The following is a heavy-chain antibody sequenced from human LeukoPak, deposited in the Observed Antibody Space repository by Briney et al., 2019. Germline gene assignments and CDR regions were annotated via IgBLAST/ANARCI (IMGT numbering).Heavy chain of an antibody. J-gene: IGHJ4*02. V-gene: IGHV4-59*01. Sequence: LETLSLTCTVSGGSISSYYWSWIRQPPGKGLEWIGYIYYSGSTNYNPSLKSRVTISVDTSKNQFSLKLSSVTAADTAVYYCARGLRSSWQTPRYFDYWGQGTLVTVSS. CDR1: GGSISSYY. CDR3: ARGLRSSWQTPRYFDY. D-gene: IGHD6-13*01. CDR2: IYYSGST.